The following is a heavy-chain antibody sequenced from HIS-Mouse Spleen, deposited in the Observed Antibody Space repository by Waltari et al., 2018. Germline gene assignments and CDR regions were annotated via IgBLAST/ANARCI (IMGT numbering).Heavy chain of an antibody. V-gene: IGHV4-39*07. CDR3: ARETRYSSSWP. D-gene: IGHD6-13*01. Sequence: QLQLQESGPGLVKPSETLSLTCTVSGGSISSSSYYWGWIRQPPGKGLEWIGSIYYSGRTYSNPSLKSRVTISVDTSKNQFSLKLSSVTAADTAVYYCARETRYSSSWPWGQGTTVTVSS. J-gene: IGHJ6*02. CDR2: IYYSGRT. CDR1: GGSISSSSYY.